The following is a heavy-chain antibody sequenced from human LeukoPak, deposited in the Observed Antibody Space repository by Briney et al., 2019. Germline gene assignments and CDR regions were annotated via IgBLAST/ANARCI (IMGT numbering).Heavy chain of an antibody. CDR3: ATRVVAGIPYYFDH. CDR2: MNPNSGGS. Sequence: ASVKVSCKTSGYTFTGYYMHWVRQAPGQGLEWMGWMNPNSGGSNYAQKFQGRVTMTRDTSIGAAYVELSSLRSDDTAVYYCATRVVAGIPYYFDHWGQGTLVTVSS. D-gene: IGHD6-19*01. V-gene: IGHV1-2*02. J-gene: IGHJ4*02. CDR1: GYTFTGYY.